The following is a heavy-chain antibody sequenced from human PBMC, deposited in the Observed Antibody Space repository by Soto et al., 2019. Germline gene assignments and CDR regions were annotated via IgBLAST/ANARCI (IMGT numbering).Heavy chain of an antibody. CDR1: GFAFSSYW. Sequence: PVGSLRLSCAASGFAFSSYWMHWVRQIPGKGPVWVSRIYNDGSRTGYADSVKGRFTISRDNAKNTLYLQMSSLTVEDTAVYYCARDLSGDTTPYFDLWGPGTLVTVSS. D-gene: IGHD1-1*01. CDR3: ARDLSGDTTPYFDL. J-gene: IGHJ4*02. V-gene: IGHV3-74*01. CDR2: IYNDGSRT.